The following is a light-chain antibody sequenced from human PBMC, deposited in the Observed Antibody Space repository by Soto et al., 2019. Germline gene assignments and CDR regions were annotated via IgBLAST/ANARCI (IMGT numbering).Light chain of an antibody. CDR3: QQANSPPLT. J-gene: IGKJ4*01. Sequence: DIQMTQSPSSVSASVGDRVTITCRASERINTYLAWYQQQPGKAPKLLIYAASSLQSGVPSRFSGSGSGTEFTLTINNLQPEDFATYYCQQANSPPLTFGGGTKVEIK. CDR1: ERINTY. CDR2: AAS. V-gene: IGKV1-12*01.